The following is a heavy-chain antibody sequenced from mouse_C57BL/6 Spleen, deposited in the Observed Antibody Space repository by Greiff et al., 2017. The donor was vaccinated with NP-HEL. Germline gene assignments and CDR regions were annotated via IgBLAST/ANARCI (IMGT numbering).Heavy chain of an antibody. CDR3: ARPEDYYGSSYDWYFDV. Sequence: EVKLMESGGGLVKPGGSLKLSCAASGFTFSSYAMSWVRQTPEKRLEWVATISDGGSYTYYPDNVKGRFTISRDNAKNNLYLQMSHLKSEDTAMYYCARPEDYYGSSYDWYFDVWGTGTTVTVSS. V-gene: IGHV5-4*03. CDR1: GFTFSSYA. J-gene: IGHJ1*03. CDR2: ISDGGSYT. D-gene: IGHD1-1*01.